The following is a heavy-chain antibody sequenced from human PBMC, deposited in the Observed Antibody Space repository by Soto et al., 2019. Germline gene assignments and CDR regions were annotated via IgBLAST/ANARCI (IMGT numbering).Heavy chain of an antibody. CDR3: AREPIDSDYYGSGTDAFDI. D-gene: IGHD3-10*01. Sequence: GGPVKVSCKASGYTFTSYAMHWVRQAPGQRLEWMGWINAGNGNTKYSQKFQGRVTITRDTSASTAYMELSSLRSEDTAVYYCAREPIDSDYYGSGTDAFDIWGQGTMVTVSS. V-gene: IGHV1-3*01. J-gene: IGHJ3*02. CDR2: INAGNGNT. CDR1: GYTFTSYA.